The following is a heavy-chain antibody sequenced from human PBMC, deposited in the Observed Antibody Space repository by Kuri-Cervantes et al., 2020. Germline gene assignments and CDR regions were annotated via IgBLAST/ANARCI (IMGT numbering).Heavy chain of an antibody. D-gene: IGHD5-12*01. Sequence: SVKVSCKASGGNFISYAISWVQQAPGQGLEWMGGIIPIFGTANYAQKFQGRVTITADKSTSTAYMELSSLKSEDTAVYYCARHIVATTHFDYWGQGTLVTVSS. CDR2: IIPIFGTA. J-gene: IGHJ4*02. V-gene: IGHV1-69*06. CDR1: GGNFISYA. CDR3: ARHIVATTHFDY.